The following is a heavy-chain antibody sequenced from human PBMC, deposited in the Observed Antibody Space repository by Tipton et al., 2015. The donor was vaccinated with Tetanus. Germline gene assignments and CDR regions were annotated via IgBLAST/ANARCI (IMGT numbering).Heavy chain of an antibody. D-gene: IGHD6-19*01. J-gene: IGHJ4*02. CDR3: ARDGSGSDFDC. CDR2: VSGGGDST. CDR1: GFTFSNYA. Sequence: SLSLSCAASGFTFSNYAMSWVRQAPGKGLEWVSAVSGGGDSTYYADSVKGRFTISRDTSQNHLFLQMNSLRAEDTARYYCARDGSGSDFDCWGQGTLVTVSS. V-gene: IGHV3-23*01.